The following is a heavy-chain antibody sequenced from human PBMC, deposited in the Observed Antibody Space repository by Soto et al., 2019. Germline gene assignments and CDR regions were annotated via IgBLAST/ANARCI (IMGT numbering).Heavy chain of an antibody. CDR1: VYTFTSYD. J-gene: IGHJ3*02. CDR3: ARGPPRHAEYYDILTGYTTSLDAFDI. D-gene: IGHD3-9*01. V-gene: IGHV1-8*01. CDR2: MNPNSGNT. Sequence: SVKVSCKASVYTFTSYDIYWLRQATGQGIEWMGGMNPNSGNTGYAQKFQGRVTMTRNTSISTAYMELSSLRSEDTAVYYCARGPPRHAEYYDILTGYTTSLDAFDIWGQGTMVTVSS.